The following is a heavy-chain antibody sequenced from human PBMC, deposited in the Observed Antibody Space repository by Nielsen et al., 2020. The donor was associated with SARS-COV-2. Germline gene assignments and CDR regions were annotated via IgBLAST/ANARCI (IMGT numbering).Heavy chain of an antibody. Sequence: GESLKISCTASGFTFGDYAMSWFRQAPGKGLEWVGFIRSKAYGGTTEYAASVKGRFTISRDDSKSIAYLQMNSLKTEDTAVYYCTRGHSSRYPAEYFQHWGQGTLVTVSS. CDR3: TRGHSSRYPAEYFQH. V-gene: IGHV3-49*03. CDR2: IRSKAYGGTT. CDR1: GFTFGDYA. J-gene: IGHJ1*01. D-gene: IGHD6-13*01.